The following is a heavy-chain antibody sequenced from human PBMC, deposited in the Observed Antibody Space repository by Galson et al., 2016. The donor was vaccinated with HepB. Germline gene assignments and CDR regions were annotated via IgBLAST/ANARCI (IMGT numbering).Heavy chain of an antibody. V-gene: IGHV4-4*02. J-gene: IGHJ4*02. CDR1: GGSINSPTW. D-gene: IGHD2-2*01. Sequence: ETLSLTCAVPGGSINSPTWWSWVRQPPGKGLEWIGEVFQSGDTNHNPSLKSRVTILVDRSKNQFSLRLTSVTAADTAVYYCASLPLGYCSGPSCYWEFDFWGQGTLVIVSS. CDR2: VFQSGDT. CDR3: ASLPLGYCSGPSCYWEFDF.